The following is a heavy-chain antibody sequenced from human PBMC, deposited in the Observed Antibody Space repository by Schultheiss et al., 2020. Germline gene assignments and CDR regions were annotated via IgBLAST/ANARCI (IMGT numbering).Heavy chain of an antibody. J-gene: IGHJ3*02. CDR3: AKSSGWEFDAFDI. CDR2: ISGIGGST. Sequence: GGSLRLSCAASGFTFSSYAMSWVRQAPGKGLEWVSAISGIGGSTYYADSVKGRFTISRDNSKNTLYLQMNSLRAEDTAVYYCAKSSGWEFDAFDIWGQGTMVTVSS. D-gene: IGHD6-19*01. CDR1: GFTFSSYA. V-gene: IGHV3-23*01.